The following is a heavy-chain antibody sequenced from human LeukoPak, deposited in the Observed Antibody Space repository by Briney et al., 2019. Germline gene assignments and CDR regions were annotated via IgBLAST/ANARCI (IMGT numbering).Heavy chain of an antibody. CDR1: GYTFTGYY. J-gene: IGHJ4*02. V-gene: IGHV1-2*02. D-gene: IGHD3-3*01. CDR3: ARNGGYNFWSGYTFDY. CDR2: INPNKGCK. Sequence: ASVKVSCKASGYTFTGYYIHWVRQAPAQGLEGMGWINPNKGCKKYAQKFQGRVTMTCDTSISTAYMELSRLRSDDTAVYYCARNGGYNFWSGYTFDYWGQGNLVTVSS.